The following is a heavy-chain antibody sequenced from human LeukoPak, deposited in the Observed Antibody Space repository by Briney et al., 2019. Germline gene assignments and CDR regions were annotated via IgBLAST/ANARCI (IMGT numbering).Heavy chain of an antibody. V-gene: IGHV3-74*01. CDR1: AFTFSNYW. D-gene: IGHD3-22*01. CDR2: INSDGSST. J-gene: IGHJ4*02. Sequence: GGSLRLSCAASAFTFSNYWMHWVRQSPGKGLVWVSRINSDGSSTNYADSVRGRFTISRDNAKHTLYLQMNSLRAEDTAVYYCASPTLYYYDTSGLDNWGQGTLVTVSS. CDR3: ASPTLYYYDTSGLDN.